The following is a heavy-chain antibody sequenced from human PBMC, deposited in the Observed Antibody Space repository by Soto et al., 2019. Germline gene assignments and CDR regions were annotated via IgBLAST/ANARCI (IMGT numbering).Heavy chain of an antibody. CDR1: GGTFSSYA. V-gene: IGHV1-69*01. D-gene: IGHD2-15*01. CDR2: IIPIFGTA. Sequence: QVQLVQSGAEVKKPGSSVKVSCKASGGTFSSYAISWVRQAPGQGLEWMGGIIPIFGTANYAQKFQGRVTITADESTSTAYMELSSLRSEDTAVYYCARDHGRSSCSGGSCYSTYFDYWGQGTLVTVSS. J-gene: IGHJ4*02. CDR3: ARDHGRSSCSGGSCYSTYFDY.